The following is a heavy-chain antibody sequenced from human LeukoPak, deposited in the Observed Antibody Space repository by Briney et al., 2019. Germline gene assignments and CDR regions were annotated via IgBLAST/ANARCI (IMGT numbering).Heavy chain of an antibody. CDR3: ARGSSSLFDY. CDR1: GFIFRSYA. Sequence: GGSLRLSCAASGFIFRSYAMSWVRQAPGKGLEWVSVIYSGGSTYYADSVKGRFTISRHNSKNTLYLQMNSLRAEDTAVYYCARGSSSLFDYWGQGTLVTVSS. J-gene: IGHJ4*02. CDR2: IYSGGST. V-gene: IGHV3-53*04. D-gene: IGHD6-13*01.